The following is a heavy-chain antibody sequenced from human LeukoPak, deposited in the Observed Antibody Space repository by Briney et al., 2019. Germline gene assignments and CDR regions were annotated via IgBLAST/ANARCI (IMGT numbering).Heavy chain of an antibody. CDR1: GGSLNGHY. Sequence: SETLSLTCAVYGGSLNGHYWSWVRQPPGMGLEWIGEGSDSGGTKFNPSLKSRVTISADTSKNQFSLKLSSVTAADTAVYYCAKNGQSGFSFDPWGQGTLITVSS. CDR2: GSDSGGT. CDR3: AKNGQSGFSFDP. J-gene: IGHJ5*02. V-gene: IGHV4-34*01. D-gene: IGHD2-8*01.